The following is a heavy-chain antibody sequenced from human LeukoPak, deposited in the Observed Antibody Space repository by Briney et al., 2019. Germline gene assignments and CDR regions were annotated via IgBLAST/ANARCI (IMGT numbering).Heavy chain of an antibody. J-gene: IGHJ4*02. CDR2: INPSGGST. CDR1: GYTFTSYY. V-gene: IGHV1-46*01. D-gene: IGHD5-12*01. CDR3: ASLFLRSEKRYSGYENPVG. Sequence: GASVKVSCKASGYTFTSYYMHWVRQAPGQGLEWMGIINPSGGSTSYAQKFQGRVTMTTDTSTSTACMELRSLRSDDTAVYYCASLFLRSEKRYSGYENPVGWGQGTLVTVSS.